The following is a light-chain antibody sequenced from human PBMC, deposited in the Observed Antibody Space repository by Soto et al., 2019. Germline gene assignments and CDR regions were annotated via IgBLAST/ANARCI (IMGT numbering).Light chain of an antibody. CDR1: QSISNY. J-gene: IGKJ1*01. CDR2: GAS. CDR3: QQYTDWWT. Sequence: DIVMTQSPASLSVSPGERAALSCRASQSISNYLAWYQHKPGQAPRLLIYGASTRATGVPARFSASGSGTDFTLTISSLQPEDFAVYYCQQYTDWWTFGQGTKVEIK. V-gene: IGKV3-15*01.